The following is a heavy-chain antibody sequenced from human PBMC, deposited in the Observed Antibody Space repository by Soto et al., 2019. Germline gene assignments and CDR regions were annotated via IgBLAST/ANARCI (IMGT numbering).Heavy chain of an antibody. J-gene: IGHJ3*02. V-gene: IGHV4-39*01. D-gene: IGHD2-21*02. CDR1: GGSINSSRYY. CDR3: ARHVLFVVVTANLCVFDI. CDR2: VYYSGDT. Sequence: QLQLQESGPGLVKPSETLSLTCTVSGGSINSSRYYWGWIRQPPGKGLEWIGDVYYSGDTYYNPSLESRVTISVDSSKNQFSLKLSSVTVADTAVYYCARHVLFVVVTANLCVFDIWGQGTMVTVSS.